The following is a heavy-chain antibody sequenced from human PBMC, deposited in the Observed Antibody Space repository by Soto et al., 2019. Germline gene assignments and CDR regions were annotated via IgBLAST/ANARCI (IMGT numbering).Heavy chain of an antibody. J-gene: IGHJ4*02. Sequence: GGSLRLSCVASGFTFISSFMGWVRQAPGKGLEWVANINQDGSGTYYVDSVKGRFTISRDNAKNSLYLQLNSLRAEDTAVYYCARYFRGSGRYFFDYWGQGTLVTVSS. D-gene: IGHD6-19*01. V-gene: IGHV3-7*03. CDR2: INQDGSGT. CDR1: GFTFISSF. CDR3: ARYFRGSGRYFFDY.